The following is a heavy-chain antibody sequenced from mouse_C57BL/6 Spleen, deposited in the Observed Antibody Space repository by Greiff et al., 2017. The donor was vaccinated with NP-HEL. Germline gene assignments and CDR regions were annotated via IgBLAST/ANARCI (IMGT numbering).Heavy chain of an antibody. CDR2: INPSSGYT. V-gene: IGHV1-4*01. D-gene: IGHD1-1*01. J-gene: IGHJ3*01. CDR3: ARDDGSSSWFAY. CDR1: GYTFTSYT. Sequence: VMLVESGAELARPGASVKMSCKASGYTFTSYTMHWVKQRPGQGLEWIGYINPSSGYTKYNQKFKDKATLTADKSSSTAYMQLSSLTSEDSAVYYCARDDGSSSWFAYWGQGTLVTVSA.